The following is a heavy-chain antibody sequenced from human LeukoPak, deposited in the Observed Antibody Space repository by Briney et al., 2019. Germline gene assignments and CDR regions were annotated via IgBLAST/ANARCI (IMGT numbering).Heavy chain of an antibody. J-gene: IGHJ4*02. Sequence: GGSLRLSCAASGFTFSSYSMNWVRQAPGKGLEWVSSISSRSSYIYYADSVKGRFTISRDNAKNSLYLQMNSLRAEDTAVYYCARGYSYGHGDYWGQGTLVTVSS. CDR3: ARGYSYGHGDY. V-gene: IGHV3-21*01. D-gene: IGHD5-18*01. CDR2: ISSRSSYI. CDR1: GFTFSSYS.